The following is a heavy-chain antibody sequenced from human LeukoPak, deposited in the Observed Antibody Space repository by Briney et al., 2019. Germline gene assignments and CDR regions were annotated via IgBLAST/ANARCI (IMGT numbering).Heavy chain of an antibody. CDR2: IYYSGST. Sequence: SETLSLTCTVSGGSISTYYWSWIRQPPGKELEWIGHIYYSGSTNYNPSLKSRVTISVDTSKNQFSLKLSSVTAADTAVYYCARCFRDNWYFDLWGRGTLVTVSS. J-gene: IGHJ2*01. CDR3: ARCFRDNWYFDL. V-gene: IGHV4-59*12. CDR1: GGSISTYY. D-gene: IGHD2-21*01.